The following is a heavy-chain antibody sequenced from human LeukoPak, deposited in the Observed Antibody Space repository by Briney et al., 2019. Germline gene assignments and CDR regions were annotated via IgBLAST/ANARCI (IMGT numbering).Heavy chain of an antibody. D-gene: IGHD3-10*01. CDR1: GYTFSTYY. CDR2: IHPTDGST. Sequence: ASVKVSCKTSGYTFSTYYMHWVRQAPGQGLEWLGIIHPTDGSTSYTQEIQGRVTMTRDTATGTVYLELSSLRSEDTAVYWCARANGGVLDYWGQGTLITVSS. CDR3: ARANGGVLDY. V-gene: IGHV1-46*01. J-gene: IGHJ4*02.